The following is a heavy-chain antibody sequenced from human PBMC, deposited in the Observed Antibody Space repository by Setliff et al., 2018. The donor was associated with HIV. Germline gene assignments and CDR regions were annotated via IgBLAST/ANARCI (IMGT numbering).Heavy chain of an antibody. CDR3: ARVSKGDYGGNFDS. V-gene: IGHV4-4*07. CDR1: GGSISGYY. J-gene: IGHJ4*02. D-gene: IGHD4-17*01. Sequence: SETLSLTCTVSGGSISGYYWSWIRQPAGKGLEWIGRIYPSGSTSYNPSHQSRVVMSVDTSKNQFSLRLISVTAADTAVYFCARVSKGDYGGNFDSWGQGTLVTVSS. CDR2: IYPSGST.